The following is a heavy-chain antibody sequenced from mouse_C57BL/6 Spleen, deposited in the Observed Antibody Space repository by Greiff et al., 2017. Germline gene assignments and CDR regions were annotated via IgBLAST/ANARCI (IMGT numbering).Heavy chain of an antibody. V-gene: IGHV2-6*01. CDR2: IWGVGST. CDR1: GFSLTSYG. D-gene: IGHD2-3*01. J-gene: IGHJ3*01. CDR3: ASGAPDGFAY. Sequence: QVQLQQSGPGLVAPSQSLSITCTVSGFSLTSYGVDWVRQSPGKGLEWLGVIWGVGSTNYNSALTSRLSISKDNSKSQVFLKMNSLQTDDTAMYYCASGAPDGFAYWGQGTLVTVSA.